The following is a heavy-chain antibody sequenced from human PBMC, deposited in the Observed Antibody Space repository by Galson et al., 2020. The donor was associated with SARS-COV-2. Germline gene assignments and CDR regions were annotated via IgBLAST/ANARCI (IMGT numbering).Heavy chain of an antibody. CDR2: IYWNDDK. CDR3: THRRDGYNDDP. Sequence: ESGPTLVKPTQTLTLTCTFSGFSLSSRGVGVGWIRQPPGKALEWLALIYWNDDKRYSPSLKSRLTITKDTSKNQVVLTMTNMDPVDTATYYCTHRRDGYNDDPWGQGTLVTVSS. CDR1: GFSLSSRGVG. J-gene: IGHJ5*02. V-gene: IGHV2-5*01. D-gene: IGHD5-12*01.